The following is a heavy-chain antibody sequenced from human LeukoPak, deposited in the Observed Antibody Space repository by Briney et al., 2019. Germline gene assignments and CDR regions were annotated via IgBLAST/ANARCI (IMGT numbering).Heavy chain of an antibody. V-gene: IGHV3-30*04. Sequence: PGGSLRLSCAASGFTFRSYAMHWVRQAPGKGLEWEAAISYDGSNKKYADSVKGRFTIFRDNSKNTLYLQMNSLRAEDTAVYYCARGVRIAVAGNIDYWGQGTLVTVSS. D-gene: IGHD6-19*01. J-gene: IGHJ4*02. CDR2: ISYDGSNK. CDR1: GFTFRSYA. CDR3: ARGVRIAVAGNIDY.